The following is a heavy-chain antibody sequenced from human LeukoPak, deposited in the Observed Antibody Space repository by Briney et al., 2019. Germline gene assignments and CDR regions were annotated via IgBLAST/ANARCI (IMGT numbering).Heavy chain of an antibody. CDR1: GYTFTSYD. CDR2: MNPNSGNT. CDR3: ARVAPPYNWESHLDWFDP. V-gene: IGHV1-8*01. D-gene: IGHD1-20*01. J-gene: IGHJ5*02. Sequence: ASVKVSCKASGYTFTSYDINWVRQATGQGLEWMGWMNPNSGNTGYAQKFQGRVTMTRNTSTSTAYMELRSLRSDDTAVYYCARVAPPYNWESHLDWFDPWGQGTLVTVSS.